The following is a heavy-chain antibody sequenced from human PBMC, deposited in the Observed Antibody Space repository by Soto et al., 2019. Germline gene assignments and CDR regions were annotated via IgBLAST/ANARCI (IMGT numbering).Heavy chain of an antibody. CDR2: IYYSGST. V-gene: IGHV4-31*03. J-gene: IGHJ4*02. Sequence: NPSETLSLTCSVSGGSISSGAYYWTWTRQHPGKGLEWIGYIYYSGSTYYNPSLKSRVTISVDTSKNQFSLRLTSVTAADTAVYYCARDIGGYGKFDYWGQGALVTVSS. CDR3: ARDIGGYGKFDY. D-gene: IGHD1-26*01. CDR1: GGSISSGAYY.